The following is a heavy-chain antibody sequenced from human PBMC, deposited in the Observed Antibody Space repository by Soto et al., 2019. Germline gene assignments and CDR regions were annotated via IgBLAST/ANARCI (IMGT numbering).Heavy chain of an antibody. Sequence: QVQLEESGGGVVQPGRSLRLSCEASGFTFNTYSMHWVRQPPGKGLEWLAAIWYDGTQKYYADSVKGRFIISRYNSKKTLYWEMNSLRAEDTAVYYCARAGGTTVTGLWHFDSWGQGTLVTVSS. CDR1: GFTFNTYS. D-gene: IGHD4-17*01. CDR3: ARAGGTTVTGLWHFDS. V-gene: IGHV3-33*01. J-gene: IGHJ4*02. CDR2: IWYDGTQK.